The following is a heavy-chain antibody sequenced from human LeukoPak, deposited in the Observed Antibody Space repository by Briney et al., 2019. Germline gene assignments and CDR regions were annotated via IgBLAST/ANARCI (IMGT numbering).Heavy chain of an antibody. CDR3: AKWGDYDILTGYYDSDY. V-gene: IGHV3-23*01. CDR2: IGVRDVGT. Sequence: IGGLRHTKKKRLEWVSAIGVRDVGTYYSESVKGRFNVSRDDPKNTLYLQMNTLRVEDTAVYYCAKWGDYDILTGYYDSDYWGHGTLVTVSS. D-gene: IGHD3-9*01. J-gene: IGHJ4*01.